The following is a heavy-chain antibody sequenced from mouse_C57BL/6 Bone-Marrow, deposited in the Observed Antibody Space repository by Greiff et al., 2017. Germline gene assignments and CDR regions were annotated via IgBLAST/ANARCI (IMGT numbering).Heavy chain of an antibody. J-gene: IGHJ1*03. D-gene: IGHD2-12*01. CDR3: ARSRTYTPYWYFDV. Sequence: QVHVKQSGAELARPGASVKMSCKASGYTFTSYTMHWVKQRPGQALEWIGYINPSSGYTKYNQKFKDKATLTADKSSSTAYMQLSSLTSEDSAVYYCARSRTYTPYWYFDVWGTGTTVTVSS. CDR1: GYTFTSYT. V-gene: IGHV1-4*01. CDR2: INPSSGYT.